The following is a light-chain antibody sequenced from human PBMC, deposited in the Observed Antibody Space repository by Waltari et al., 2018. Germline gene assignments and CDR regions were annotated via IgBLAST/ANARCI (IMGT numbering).Light chain of an antibody. CDR2: RSD. V-gene: IGLV1-47*01. J-gene: IGLJ3*02. CDR3: AAWDDRLRGRV. CDR1: RSNIGSNY. Sequence: QSVLTQPPSASGTPGQRVTISCSGSRSNIGSNYIFWYQQLPGTAPKLLIYRSDQRPSGVPDRFSGSKSGTSASLAISGLRSEDEADYYCAAWDDRLRGRVFGGGTKRTVL.